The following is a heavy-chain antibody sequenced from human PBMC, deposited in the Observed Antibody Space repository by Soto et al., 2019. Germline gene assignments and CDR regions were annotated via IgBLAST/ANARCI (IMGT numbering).Heavy chain of an antibody. D-gene: IGHD4-17*01. CDR3: ARDHMNTVSPFDY. CDR2: IYYSGST. V-gene: IGHV4-61*01. Sequence: SETLSLTCTVSGGSVSSGSHYWSWIRQPPGKGLEWIGYIYYSGSTNYNPSLKSRVTISVDTSNNQFSLKLSSVTAADTAVYGCARDHMNTVSPFDYWGQGALVTV. CDR1: GGSVSSGSHY. J-gene: IGHJ4*02.